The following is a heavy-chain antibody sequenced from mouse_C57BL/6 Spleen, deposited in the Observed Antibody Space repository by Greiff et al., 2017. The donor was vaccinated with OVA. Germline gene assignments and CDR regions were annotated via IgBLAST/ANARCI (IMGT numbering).Heavy chain of an antibody. Sequence: EVKLVESGGGLVQPKGSLKLSCAASGFTFNTYAMHWVRQAPGKGLEWVARIRSKSNNYATYYADSVKDRFTISRDDSQSMLYLQMNNLKTEDTAMYYCVRSYDYDATWFAYWGQGTLVTVSA. CDR3: VRSYDYDATWFAY. V-gene: IGHV10-3*01. J-gene: IGHJ3*01. D-gene: IGHD2-4*01. CDR1: GFTFNTYA. CDR2: IRSKSNNYAT.